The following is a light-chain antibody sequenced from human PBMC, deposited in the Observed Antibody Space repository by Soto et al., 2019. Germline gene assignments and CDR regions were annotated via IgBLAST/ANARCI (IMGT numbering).Light chain of an antibody. CDR3: GSKAGGHNWV. CDR1: SSDVGGYYL. J-gene: IGLJ3*02. Sequence: QSALTQPPSASGSPGQSVTISCTGTSSDVGGYYLVSWYQHHPGKAPKLMIYEVDKRPSGVPDRFSGSNSGNTASLNVSGLQAEDEADYYCGSKAGGHNWVFGGGTKLTVL. V-gene: IGLV2-8*01. CDR2: EVD.